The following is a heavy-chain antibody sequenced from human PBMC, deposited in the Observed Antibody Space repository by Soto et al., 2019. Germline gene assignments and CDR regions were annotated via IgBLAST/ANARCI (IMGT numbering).Heavy chain of an antibody. V-gene: IGHV1-2*02. Sequence: ASVKVSCKASGYRFIDYFMHWVRRAPGQGLEWMGWINPKSGGTKIAQKFQGRTTMTRDTSINTVFMELSRLTSDDPAVYFCARAYNWNYQGWTVYGGRGTLVTVA. CDR3: ARAYNWNYQGWTVY. CDR1: GYRFIDYF. J-gene: IGHJ4*02. D-gene: IGHD1-7*01. CDR2: INPKSGGT.